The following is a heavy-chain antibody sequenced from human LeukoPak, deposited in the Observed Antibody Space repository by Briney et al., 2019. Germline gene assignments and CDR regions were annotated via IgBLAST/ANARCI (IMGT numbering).Heavy chain of an antibody. D-gene: IGHD1-26*01. J-gene: IGHJ5*02. CDR2: IYHSGST. Sequence: SQTLSLTCAVSGGSISSGGYSWSWIRQPPGKGLEWIGYIYHSGSTYYSPSLKSRVTISVDRSKNQFSLKLSSVTAADTAVYYCARGLGNNWFDPWGQGTLVTVSS. CDR3: ARGLGNNWFDP. V-gene: IGHV4-30-2*01. CDR1: GGSISSGGYS.